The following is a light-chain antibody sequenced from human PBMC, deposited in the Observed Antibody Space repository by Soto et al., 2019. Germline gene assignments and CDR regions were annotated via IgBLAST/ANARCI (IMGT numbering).Light chain of an antibody. CDR2: GAS. CDR3: QQYGSSPPWT. Sequence: EIVLTQSPATLSLSPGERATLSCRASQSVSSYLAWYQQKPGQAPRLLIYGASTRATDIPPRFSGSGSGTDFTLTISRLEPEDFAVYYCQQYGSSPPWTFGQGAKV. J-gene: IGKJ1*01. CDR1: QSVSSY. V-gene: IGKV3-20*01.